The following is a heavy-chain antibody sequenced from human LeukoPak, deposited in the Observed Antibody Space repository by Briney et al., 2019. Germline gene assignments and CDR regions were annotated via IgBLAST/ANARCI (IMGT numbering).Heavy chain of an antibody. CDR1: GGSISSNNYY. D-gene: IGHD3-3*01. J-gene: IGHJ2*01. CDR3: ARARVVLFWYFDL. V-gene: IGHV4-39*01. CDR2: VYYSGST. Sequence: PSETLSLTCTVSGGSISSNNYYWGWIRQSPGKGPEWIASVYYSGSTYYNPSLKSRVSISADTTKNQFFLNLTSVTAADTSMYYCARARVVLFWYFDLWGRGTLVSVSS.